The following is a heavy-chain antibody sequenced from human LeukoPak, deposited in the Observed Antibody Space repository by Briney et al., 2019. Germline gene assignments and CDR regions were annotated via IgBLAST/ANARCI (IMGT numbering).Heavy chain of an antibody. CDR3: ARGSGYSGYNLTVYFDY. CDR1: GGSFSGCY. D-gene: IGHD5-12*01. CDR2: INHSGST. Sequence: PSETLSLTCAVYGGSFSGCYWSWIPQPPGKGLEWIGEINHSGSTNYNPSLKSRVTISVDTSKNQFSLNLSSVTAADTAVYYCARGSGYSGYNLTVYFDYWGQGTLVTVSS. J-gene: IGHJ4*02. V-gene: IGHV4-34*01.